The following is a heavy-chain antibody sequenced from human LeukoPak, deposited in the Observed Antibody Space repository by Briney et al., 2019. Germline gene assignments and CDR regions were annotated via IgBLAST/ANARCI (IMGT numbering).Heavy chain of an antibody. CDR3: ARVFDSGSQAYFYYMDV. V-gene: IGHV4-39*07. J-gene: IGHJ6*03. D-gene: IGHD3-10*01. CDR2: IYYSGST. CDR1: GGSISSSSYY. Sequence: SETLSLTCTVSGGSISSSSYYWGWIRQPPGKGLEWIGSIYYSGSTYYNPSPKSRVTISVDTSKNQFSLKVSSVTAADTAVYYCARVFDSGSQAYFYYMDVWGKGTTVTISS.